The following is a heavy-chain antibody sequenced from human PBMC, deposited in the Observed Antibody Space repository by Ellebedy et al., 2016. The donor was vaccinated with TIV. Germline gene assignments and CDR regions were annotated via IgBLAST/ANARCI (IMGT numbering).Heavy chain of an antibody. D-gene: IGHD1-26*01. CDR1: GYTFTGYF. CDR3: ARGPPKWDVPLDLDW. J-gene: IGHJ4*02. CDR2: INPNSGDT. Sequence: AASVKVSCKASGYTFTGYFMHWVRQAPGQGLEWMGWINPNSGDTNYAQKFQGWVTMTRDTSISTAYMELSRLRSDDTADYYCARGPPKWDVPLDLDWWGQGTLVIVSS. V-gene: IGHV1-2*04.